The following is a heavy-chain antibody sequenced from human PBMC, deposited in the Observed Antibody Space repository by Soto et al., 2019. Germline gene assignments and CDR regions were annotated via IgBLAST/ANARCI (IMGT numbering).Heavy chain of an antibody. CDR3: ARVRYGDFSFQY. J-gene: IGHJ4*02. D-gene: IGHD4-17*01. Sequence: QVHLVQSGAEVRKPGASVKVSCKASGYTFTTFHLHWVRLAPGQGLEWMGWINPDTGDSEYGQKCQGRVTLTRDTSMTTAYMELSSLTSDDTAIYFCARVRYGDFSFQYWGQGTPVSVSS. CDR2: INPDTGDS. V-gene: IGHV1-2*02. CDR1: GYTFTTFH.